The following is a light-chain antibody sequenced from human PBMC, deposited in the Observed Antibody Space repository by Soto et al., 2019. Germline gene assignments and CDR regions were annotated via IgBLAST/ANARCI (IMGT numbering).Light chain of an antibody. CDR1: QSVSHD. CDR3: QHRHN. Sequence: DIVLTQSPATLSLSPGERATLSCRASQSVSHDFAWYQQKPGQAPRLLIYDASNRATGIPARFSGSGSGTDFTLTINSLQPEDFAVYYCQHRHNFGPGTKVDFK. J-gene: IGKJ3*01. CDR2: DAS. V-gene: IGKV3-11*01.